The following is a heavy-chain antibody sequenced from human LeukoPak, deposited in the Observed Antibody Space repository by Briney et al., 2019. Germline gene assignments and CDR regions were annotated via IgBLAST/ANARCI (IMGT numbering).Heavy chain of an antibody. V-gene: IGHV3-30*18. CDR3: AKKYYASGSYYPYYYGMDV. Sequence: GGSLRLSCAASGFTFSSYGMHWVRQAPGKGLESVAVLSYDGSKKYYGDSVKGRFTISRDNAKNTPYLQMNSLRVEDTAVYYCAKKYYASGSYYPYYYGMDVWGQGTTVTVSS. CDR1: GFTFSSYG. CDR2: LSYDGSKK. J-gene: IGHJ6*02. D-gene: IGHD3-10*01.